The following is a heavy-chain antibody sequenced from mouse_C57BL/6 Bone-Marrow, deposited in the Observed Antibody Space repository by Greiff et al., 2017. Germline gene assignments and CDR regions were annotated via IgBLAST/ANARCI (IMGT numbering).Heavy chain of an antibody. CDR2: IHPNSGST. J-gene: IGHJ3*01. V-gene: IGHV1-64*01. D-gene: IGHD1-1*01. Sequence: VQLQQPGAELVKPGASVKLSCKASGYTFTSYWMHWVKQRPGQGLEWIGMIHPNSGSTNYNEKFKSKATLTVDKSSSTAYMQLSGLTSEDSAVYYCARGGYGSGKALAYWGQGTLVTVSA. CDR1: GYTFTSYW. CDR3: ARGGYGSGKALAY.